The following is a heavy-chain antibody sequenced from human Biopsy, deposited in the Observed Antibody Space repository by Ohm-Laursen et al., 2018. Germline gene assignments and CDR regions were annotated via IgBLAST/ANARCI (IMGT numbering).Heavy chain of an antibody. CDR3: ARDGAGSYHDY. Sequence: SLRLSCTASGFTFSSYSMNWVRQAPGKGLEWVSFISSGSSPIYYADSVKGRFTVSRDNAKNSLYLQMNSLTVEDTAVYYCARDGAGSYHDYWGQGTLVTVSS. CDR1: GFTFSSYS. D-gene: IGHD3-10*01. V-gene: IGHV3-48*04. J-gene: IGHJ4*02. CDR2: ISSGSSPI.